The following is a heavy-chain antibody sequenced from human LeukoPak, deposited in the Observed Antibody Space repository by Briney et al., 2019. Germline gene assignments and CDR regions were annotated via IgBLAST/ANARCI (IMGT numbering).Heavy chain of an antibody. CDR2: IKQDGSVK. Sequence: PGGSLRLSCAASGFTFSSYWMSWVRQAPGKGLEWVANIKQDGSVKHYVDSVKGRLTISRDNAKNLLYLQVNSLRVEDTAVYYCAGGPGFLIDCWGQGTLATVSS. J-gene: IGHJ4*02. CDR3: AGGPGFLIDC. D-gene: IGHD3-3*01. V-gene: IGHV3-7*01. CDR1: GFTFSSYW.